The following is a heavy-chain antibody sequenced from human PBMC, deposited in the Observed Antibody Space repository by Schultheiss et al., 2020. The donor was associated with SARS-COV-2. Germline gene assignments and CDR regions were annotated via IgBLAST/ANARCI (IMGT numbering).Heavy chain of an antibody. CDR1: GFTFSSYA. Sequence: GGSLRLSCAASGFTFSSYAMTWVRQAPGKGLEWVSVISGSSVTTYYADSVKGRFTISRDNSKNTLYLQMNSLRADDAAVYYCARERAMGLDYWGQGTLVTVSS. CDR3: ARERAMGLDY. J-gene: IGHJ4*02. V-gene: IGHV3-23*01. CDR2: ISGSSVTT. D-gene: IGHD5-18*01.